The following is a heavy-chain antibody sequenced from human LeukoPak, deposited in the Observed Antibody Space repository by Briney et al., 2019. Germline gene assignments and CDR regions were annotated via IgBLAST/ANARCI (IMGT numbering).Heavy chain of an antibody. D-gene: IGHD6-19*01. CDR3: ARDSVGSGGLP. Sequence: PSQTLSLTCTVSGGSISSGSYYWSWIRQPAGKGLEWIGRIYTSGSTNYNPSLKSRVTISVDTSMNQFSLKLSSVTAADTAVYYCARDSVGSGGLPWGQGTLVTVSS. CDR2: IYTSGST. CDR1: GGSISSGSYY. V-gene: IGHV4-61*02. J-gene: IGHJ5*02.